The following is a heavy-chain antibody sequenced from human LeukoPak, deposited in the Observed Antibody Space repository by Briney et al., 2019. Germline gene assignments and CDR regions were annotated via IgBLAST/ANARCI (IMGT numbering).Heavy chain of an antibody. CDR3: ARGDSSGYYSVFDY. D-gene: IGHD3-22*01. V-gene: IGHV1-8*03. Sequence: ASVKVSCKASGYTFTSYDINWVRQATGQGLEWMGWMNPNSGNTGYAQKFQGRVTITRNTSISTAYMELSSLRSEDTAVYYCARGDSSGYYSVFDYWGQGTLVTVSS. CDR2: MNPNSGNT. CDR1: GYTFTSYD. J-gene: IGHJ4*02.